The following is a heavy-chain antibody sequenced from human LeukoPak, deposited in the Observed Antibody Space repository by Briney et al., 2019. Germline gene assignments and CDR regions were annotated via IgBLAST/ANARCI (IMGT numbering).Heavy chain of an antibody. V-gene: IGHV3-30-3*01. D-gene: IGHD3-10*01. CDR2: ISYDGTNK. CDR1: GFTFSSYA. Sequence: GRSLRLSCVASGFTFSSYAMHWVRQAPGKGLEWVAVISYDGTNKYYADSVKGRLTISRDNPKNTLYLQMTSLRAEDTAVYYCARGGSGGYYPYYFDYWGQGNVVTVSS. CDR3: ARGGSGGYYPYYFDY. J-gene: IGHJ4*02.